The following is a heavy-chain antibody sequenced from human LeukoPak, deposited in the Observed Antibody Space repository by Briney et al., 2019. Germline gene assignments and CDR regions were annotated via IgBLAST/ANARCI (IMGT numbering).Heavy chain of an antibody. CDR2: TYYSGST. D-gene: IGHD6-13*01. J-gene: IGHJ3*02. CDR1: GGSIRSYY. V-gene: IGHV4-59*01. CDR3: ARVALRWSRYSSSSTNGYDAFDI. Sequence: SETLSLTCTVSGGSIRSYYWSGMRQPPGKGLEWMGYTYYSGSTNYNPSLKSRVRISVDTSKNQVSLTLSSVTAADTAVYYCARVALRWSRYSSSSTNGYDAFDIWGQGTMVTVSS.